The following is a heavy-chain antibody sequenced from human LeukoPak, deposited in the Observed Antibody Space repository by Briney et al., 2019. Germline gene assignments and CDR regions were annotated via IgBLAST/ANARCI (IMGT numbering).Heavy chain of an antibody. D-gene: IGHD6-19*01. Sequence: ASVKVSCKASGGTFSSYAISWVRQAPGQGLEWMGWISTYSSDISYAQNFQGRVTMTTGTSSNTAYMELRSLTSDDTAVYYCARESVAGLDYWGQGSLVTVSS. V-gene: IGHV1-18*01. J-gene: IGHJ4*02. CDR3: ARESVAGLDY. CDR1: GGTFSSYA. CDR2: ISTYSSDI.